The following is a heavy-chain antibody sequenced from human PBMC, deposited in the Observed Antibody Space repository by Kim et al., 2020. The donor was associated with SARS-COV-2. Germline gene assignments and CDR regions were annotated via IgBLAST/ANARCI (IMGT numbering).Heavy chain of an antibody. V-gene: IGHV3-30*04. D-gene: IGHD3-9*01. CDR2: ISYDGSNK. J-gene: IGHJ4*02. Sequence: GGSLRLSCAASGFTFSSYAMHWVRQAPGKGLEWVAVISYDGSNKYYADSVKGRFTISRDNSKNTLYLQMNSLRAEDTAVYYCARDQFSGYYDILTGYYVGPAGPAGGQGTLVTVSS. CDR1: GFTFSSYA. CDR3: ARDQFSGYYDILTGYYVGPAGPA.